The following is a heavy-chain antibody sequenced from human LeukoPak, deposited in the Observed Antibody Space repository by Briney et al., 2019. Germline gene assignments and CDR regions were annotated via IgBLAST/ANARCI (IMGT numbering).Heavy chain of an antibody. CDR3: AKDPEWELLYFQH. D-gene: IGHD1-26*01. CDR1: GFTFSSYT. J-gene: IGHJ1*01. V-gene: IGHV3-30*04. CDR2: ISYDGSNK. Sequence: GGSLRLPCAASGFTFSSYTIHWVRQAPGKGLEWVAVISYDGSNKYYADSVKGRFTISRDNSKNTLYLQMNSLRAEDTAVYYCAKDPEWELLYFQHWGQGTLVTVSS.